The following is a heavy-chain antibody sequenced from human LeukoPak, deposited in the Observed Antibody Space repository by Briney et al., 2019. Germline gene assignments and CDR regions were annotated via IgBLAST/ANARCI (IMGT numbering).Heavy chain of an antibody. CDR3: ARDSVDTAMQFDY. CDR1: GYTFTGYY. CDR2: INPNSGGT. Sequence: GASVKVSCKASGYTFTGYYMHWVRQAPGQGLEWMGWINPNSGGTNYAQKFQGRVTMTRDTSISTSYMELSRLRSDDTAVYYCARDSVDTAMQFDYWGQGTLVTVSS. D-gene: IGHD5-18*01. V-gene: IGHV1-2*02. J-gene: IGHJ4*02.